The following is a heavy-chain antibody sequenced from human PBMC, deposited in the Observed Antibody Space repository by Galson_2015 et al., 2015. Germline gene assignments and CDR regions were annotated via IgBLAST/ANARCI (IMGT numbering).Heavy chain of an antibody. V-gene: IGHV3-23*01. CDR3: AKDGRAVAVDY. CDR2: ISGSGGST. D-gene: IGHD6-19*01. J-gene: IGHJ4*02. Sequence: LEWVSAISGSGGSTYYADSVKGRFTISRDNSKNTLYLQMNSLRAEDTAVYYCAKDGRAVAVDYWGQGTLVTVSS.